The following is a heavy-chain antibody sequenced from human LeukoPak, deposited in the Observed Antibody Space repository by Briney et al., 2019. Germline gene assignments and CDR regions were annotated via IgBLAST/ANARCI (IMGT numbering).Heavy chain of an antibody. CDR1: GLTFSNYG. Sequence: LPGGSLRLSCAASGLTFSNYGMSWVRQAPGKGLEWVSDISGSGGSTYYADSVKGRFTISRDNSKNTLYLQMNSLRAEDTAVYYCAKANSGYYLSWFDPWGQGTLVTVSS. D-gene: IGHD3-3*01. CDR3: AKANSGYYLSWFDP. CDR2: ISGSGGST. J-gene: IGHJ5*02. V-gene: IGHV3-23*01.